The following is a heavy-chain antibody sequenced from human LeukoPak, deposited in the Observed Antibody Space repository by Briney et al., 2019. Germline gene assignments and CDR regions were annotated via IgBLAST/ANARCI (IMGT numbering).Heavy chain of an antibody. CDR1: GGSISGYY. CDR3: VRSSENYFGP. CDR2: IYYSGGT. D-gene: IGHD3-10*01. J-gene: IGHJ5*02. V-gene: IGHV4-59*01. Sequence: KPSETLSLTCTVSGGSISGYYWSWIRQPPGKGLEWIGEIYYSGGTKYIPSLKSRVTMSVDTSKNQFSLRLTSVTAADTAIYYCVRSSENYFGPWGQGTLVTVSS.